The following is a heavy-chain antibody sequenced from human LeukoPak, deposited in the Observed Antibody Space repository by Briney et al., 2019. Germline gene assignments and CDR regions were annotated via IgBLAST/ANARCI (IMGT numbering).Heavy chain of an antibody. V-gene: IGHV3-7*03. CDR1: GFTFSSYW. CDR2: IKQDGSEK. J-gene: IGHJ4*02. D-gene: IGHD2-15*01. CDR3: ARELTYCSGGSCFHFDY. Sequence: GGSLRLSCAASGFTFSSYWMSWVRQAPGKGLEWVANIKQDGSEKYYVDSVKGRFTISRDNAKNSLYLQMNSLRAGDTAVYYCARELTYCSGGSCFHFDYWGQGTLVTVSS.